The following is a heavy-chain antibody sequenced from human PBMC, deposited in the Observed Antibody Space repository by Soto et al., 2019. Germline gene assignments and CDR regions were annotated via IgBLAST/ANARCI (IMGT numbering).Heavy chain of an antibody. J-gene: IGHJ4*02. CDR1: GYTFTDYA. Sequence: HVELVQSGADVKKPGASVTISCKASGYTFTDYALHWVRQAPGQRLEWMGWMNAGVGNTLYSQKFQGKITITMDTSASTAYMEFNSLKSEDTAIYYCARDTGYTFGSLTYWGPGTLVTVSS. CDR2: MNAGVGNT. CDR3: ARDTGYTFGSLTY. D-gene: IGHD5-18*01. V-gene: IGHV1-3*01.